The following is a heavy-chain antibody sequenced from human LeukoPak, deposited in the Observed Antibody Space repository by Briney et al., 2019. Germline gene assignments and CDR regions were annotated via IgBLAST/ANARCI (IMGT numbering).Heavy chain of an antibody. V-gene: IGHV4-59*08. D-gene: IGHD4/OR15-4a*01. CDR2: INDSGST. CDR1: GGSIRGYY. Sequence: PSETLSLTCTVSGGSIRGYYWSWIRQPPGKALEWIGYINDSGSTVYNPSLKSRVTISLDTSNNQFSLKLSSVTAAETAIYYCARHLAARLGAARFLDYWGQGTLVTVSS. J-gene: IGHJ4*02. CDR3: ARHLAARLGAARFLDY.